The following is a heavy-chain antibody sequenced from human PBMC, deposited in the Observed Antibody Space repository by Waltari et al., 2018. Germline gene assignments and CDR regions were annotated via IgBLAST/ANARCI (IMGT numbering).Heavy chain of an antibody. D-gene: IGHD1-26*01. J-gene: IGHJ2*01. Sequence: EVQLVESGGGLVHPGGSLRLSCTDSGFTFSSSEMHWVRQAPGKGLEWISYISTSGSDIYYADSVKGRFTISRDNAKNSLYLQMDSLRAEDTAVYYCARVAVTGSYYWYFDLWGRGTLLTVSS. CDR1: GFTFSSSE. V-gene: IGHV3-48*03. CDR3: ARVAVTGSYYWYFDL. CDR2: ISTSGSDI.